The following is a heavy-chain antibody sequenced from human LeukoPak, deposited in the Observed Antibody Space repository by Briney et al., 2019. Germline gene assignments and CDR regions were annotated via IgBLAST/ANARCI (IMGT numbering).Heavy chain of an antibody. D-gene: IGHD2-15*01. CDR1: GFSFTSYW. CDR2: ISPGDSDT. CDR3: ARPRCSGGTCYDDAFDI. V-gene: IGHV5-51*01. Sequence: GESLKISCKGSGFSFTSYWIGWVRQMPGKGLEWMGIISPGDSDTRYSPSFLGRVTISADKTISTAYLQWSSLKASDTAMYYCARPRCSGGTCYDDAFDIWGQGTMVTVSS. J-gene: IGHJ3*02.